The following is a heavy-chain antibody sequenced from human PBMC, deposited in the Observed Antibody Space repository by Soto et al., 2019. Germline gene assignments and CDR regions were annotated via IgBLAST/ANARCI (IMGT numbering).Heavy chain of an antibody. CDR1: GGSISSYY. D-gene: IGHD5-18*01. CDR3: ARVNSYIGMDV. V-gene: IGHV4-59*01. J-gene: IGHJ6*02. CDR2: IYYSGST. Sequence: SETLSLTCTVSGGSISSYYWSWIRQPPGKGLEWIGYIYYSGSTNYNPSLKSRVTISVDTSKNQFSLKLSSVTAADTAVYHCARVNSYIGMDVWGQGTTVTVS.